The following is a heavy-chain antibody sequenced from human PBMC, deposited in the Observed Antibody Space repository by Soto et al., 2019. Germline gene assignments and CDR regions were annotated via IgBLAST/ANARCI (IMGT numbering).Heavy chain of an antibody. J-gene: IGHJ4*02. CDR1: GGSISSGDYY. CDR3: ARARGARYFDY. CDR2: IYYSGST. V-gene: IGHV4-30-4*01. Sequence: QVQLQESGPGLVKPSQTLSLTCTVSGGSISSGDYYWSWIRQPPGKGLEWIGYIYYSGSTYYNPSLKSRVTLSVDTSKNLFSLTLSSVTAADTAVYYCARARGARYFDYWGQGTLVTVSS. D-gene: IGHD2-15*01.